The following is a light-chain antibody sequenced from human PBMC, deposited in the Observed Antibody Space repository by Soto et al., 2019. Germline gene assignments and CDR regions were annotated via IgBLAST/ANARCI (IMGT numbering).Light chain of an antibody. CDR3: HYYGTSPPNT. CDR1: ESVGSTF. V-gene: IGKV3-20*01. J-gene: IGKJ4*01. Sequence: EIVLTQSPGTLSLSPGERATLSCRASESVGSTFLAWFQQKPGQAPRLLIYGASTRDNDIPDRFSGSGSGTDFTLTISRLDPEDFAVYYCHYYGTSPPNTFGGGTRVEIK. CDR2: GAS.